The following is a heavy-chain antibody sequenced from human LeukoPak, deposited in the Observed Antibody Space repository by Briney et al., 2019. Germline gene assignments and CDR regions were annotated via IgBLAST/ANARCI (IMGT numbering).Heavy chain of an antibody. CDR2: ISSSGSTI. Sequence: PGGSLRLSCAASGFTFSSYEMNWVRQAPGKGLEWVSYISSSGSTIYYADSVRGRFTISRDNAKNSLYLQMNSLRAEDTAVYYCAELGITMVGGVWGKVTTVTISS. CDR1: GFTFSSYE. D-gene: IGHD3-10*02. J-gene: IGHJ6*04. CDR3: AELGITMVGGV. V-gene: IGHV3-48*03.